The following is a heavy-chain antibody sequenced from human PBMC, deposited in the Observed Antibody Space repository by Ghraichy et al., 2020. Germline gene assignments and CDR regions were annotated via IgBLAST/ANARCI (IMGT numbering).Heavy chain of an antibody. CDR2: IDYSGTT. D-gene: IGHD5-12*01. J-gene: IGHJ4*02. Sequence: TLSLTCTVSGGSISGVAYYWSWFRQHPGKGLEWVGYIDYSGTTHYNSSLKGRISISVETSKTLFSLKMTSVTAADTAVYFCARGSYSGYDRWGQGSLVTVSS. V-gene: IGHV4-31*03. CDR1: GGSISGVAYY. CDR3: ARGSYSGYDR.